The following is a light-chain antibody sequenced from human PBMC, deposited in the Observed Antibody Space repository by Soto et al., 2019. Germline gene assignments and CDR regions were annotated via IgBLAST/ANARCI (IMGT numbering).Light chain of an antibody. CDR1: QSVSSSY. V-gene: IGKV3-20*01. Sequence: EIVLTQSPGTLSLSPGARATLSCRARQSVSSSYLAWYQQKPGQAPRLLIYGASRRATGIPDRFSGSGSGTDFTLTISRLEPEDCAEYYCQQYGSSPRTFGQGTKVEIK. CDR3: QQYGSSPRT. CDR2: GAS. J-gene: IGKJ1*01.